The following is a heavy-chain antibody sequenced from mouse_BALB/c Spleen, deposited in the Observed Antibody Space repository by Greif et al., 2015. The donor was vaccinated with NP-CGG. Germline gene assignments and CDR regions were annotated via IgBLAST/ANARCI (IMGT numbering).Heavy chain of an antibody. J-gene: IGHJ3*01. CDR2: INPYNDGT. D-gene: IGHD2-2*01. CDR1: GYTFTSYV. CDR3: ARWVYYGYDEGFAY. V-gene: IGHV1-14*01. Sequence: VQLKESGPELVKPGASVKMSCKASGYTFTSYVMHWVKQKPGQGLEWIGYINPYNDGTKYNEKFKGKATLTSDKSSSTAYMELSSLTSEDSAVYYCARWVYYGYDEGFAYWGQGTLVTVSA.